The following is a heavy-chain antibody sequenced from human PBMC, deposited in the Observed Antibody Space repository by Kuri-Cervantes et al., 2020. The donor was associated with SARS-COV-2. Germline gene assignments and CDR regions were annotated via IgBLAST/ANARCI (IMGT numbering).Heavy chain of an antibody. CDR2: INPSGGST. J-gene: IGHJ4*02. CDR1: GYTFTGYY. V-gene: IGHV1-46*01. D-gene: IGHD3-9*01. CDR3: AKDCTYYDILTGYDY. Sequence: ASVKVSCKASGYTFTGYYMHWVRQAPGQGLEWMGIINPSGGSTSYAQKFQGRVTMTRNTSTSTVYMELSSLRAEDTAVYYCAKDCTYYDILTGYDYWGQGTLVTVSS.